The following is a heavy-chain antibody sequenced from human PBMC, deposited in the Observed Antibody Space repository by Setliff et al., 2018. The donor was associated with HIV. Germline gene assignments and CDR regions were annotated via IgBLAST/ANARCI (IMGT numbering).Heavy chain of an antibody. J-gene: IGHJ4*02. CDR1: GYTFTNYG. D-gene: IGHD3-16*01. Sequence: ASVKVSCKASGYTFTNYGISWVRQAPGQGLEWMGWISGYNGDTNYAQKVHGRVTMTIVTPTTTAYMELRRLRSDDTAVYYCAREALPTSDYHTFDSWGQGSLVTVSS. CDR3: AREALPTSDYHTFDS. CDR2: ISGYNGDT. V-gene: IGHV1-18*01.